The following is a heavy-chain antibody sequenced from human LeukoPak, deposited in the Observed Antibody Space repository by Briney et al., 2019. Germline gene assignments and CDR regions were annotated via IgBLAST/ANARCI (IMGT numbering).Heavy chain of an antibody. CDR3: AKGGVLDYYGSGSYLYFDY. J-gene: IGHJ4*02. V-gene: IGHV3-23*01. CDR1: GFTFSSYA. CDR2: ISGSGGST. D-gene: IGHD3-10*01. Sequence: GGSLRLSCAASGFTFSSYAMTWVRQAPGKGLEWVSAISGSGGSTYYADSVKGRFTISRDNSKNTLYLQMNSLRAEDTAVYYCAKGGVLDYYGSGSYLYFDYWGQGTLVTVSS.